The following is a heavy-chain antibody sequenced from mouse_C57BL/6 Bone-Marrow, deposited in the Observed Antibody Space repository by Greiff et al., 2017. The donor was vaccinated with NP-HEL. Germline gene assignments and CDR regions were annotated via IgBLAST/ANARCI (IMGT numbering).Heavy chain of an antibody. CDR3: AHYYYGSRRGDYAMDY. Sequence: QVQLQQSGAELARPGASVKLSCKASGYTFTSYGISWVKQRTGQGLEWIGEIYPRSGNTYYNEKFKGKATLTADKSSRTAYMELRSLTSEDSAVYFGAHYYYGSRRGDYAMDYWGQGTSVTVSS. CDR2: IYPRSGNT. V-gene: IGHV1-81*01. J-gene: IGHJ4*01. CDR1: GYTFTSYG. D-gene: IGHD1-1*01.